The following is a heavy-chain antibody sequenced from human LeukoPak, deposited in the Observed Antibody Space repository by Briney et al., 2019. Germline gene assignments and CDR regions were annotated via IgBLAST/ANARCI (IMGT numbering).Heavy chain of an antibody. CDR2: TYYRSKWFN. Sequence: SQTLSLTCAISGESVSSDSAAWNWIRQSPSRGLEWLGRTYYRSKWFNNYAVSVKSRITINPDTSKNQFSLHLNSVTPADTAVYYCAGDVRTGTAFNYWGQGTLVTVSS. V-gene: IGHV6-1*01. J-gene: IGHJ4*02. D-gene: IGHD2-8*02. CDR3: AGDVRTGTAFNY. CDR1: GESVSSDSAA.